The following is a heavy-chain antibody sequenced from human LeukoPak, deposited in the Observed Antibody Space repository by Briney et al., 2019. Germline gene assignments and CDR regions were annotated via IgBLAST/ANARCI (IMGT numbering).Heavy chain of an antibody. J-gene: IGHJ3*01. D-gene: IGHD3-22*01. Sequence: GESLKISCKASGYRFTSYWIGWVRQMPGKGLEWMGIIYPGDSDTRYSPSFQGQVTISADKSVSIAYLQWSSLKASDTAMYYCARPNITSYYDSRGYDAFDVWGQGTMVIVSS. CDR1: GYRFTSYW. V-gene: IGHV5-51*01. CDR2: IYPGDSDT. CDR3: ARPNITSYYDSRGYDAFDV.